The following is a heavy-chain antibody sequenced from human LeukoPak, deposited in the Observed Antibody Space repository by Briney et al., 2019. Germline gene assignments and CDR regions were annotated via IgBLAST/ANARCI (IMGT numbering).Heavy chain of an antibody. CDR1: GGSIRSSCYY. Sequence: SETLSLTCNVSGGSIRSSCYYWGWIHHPQAKGLEWIGSLYYSGSTYYTPSLKNRVTISVDTSKNQYSLKLSSVTAADTAVYYCARSDVYYYYGMDVWGQGTTVTVSS. J-gene: IGHJ6*02. D-gene: IGHD2-21*02. V-gene: IGHV4-39*01. CDR3: ARSDVYYYYGMDV. CDR2: LYYSGST.